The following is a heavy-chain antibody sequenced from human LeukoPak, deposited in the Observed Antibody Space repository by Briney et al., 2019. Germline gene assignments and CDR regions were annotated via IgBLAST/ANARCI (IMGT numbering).Heavy chain of an antibody. V-gene: IGHV3-23*01. CDR3: AKRYCSSTTCYWVAFDI. CDR2: ITGGGDST. D-gene: IGHD2-2*01. J-gene: IGHJ3*02. Sequence: GGSLRLSCAASGFTFSDYYMSWVRQAPGKGLEWVSAITGGGDSTYYADSVKGRFTISRDNSKNTLYLQMNSLRAEDTAIYYCAKRYCSSTTCYWVAFDIWGQGTMVTVSS. CDR1: GFTFSDYY.